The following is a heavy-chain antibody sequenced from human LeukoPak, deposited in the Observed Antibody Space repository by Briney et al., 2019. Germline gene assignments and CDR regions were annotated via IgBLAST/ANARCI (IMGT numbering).Heavy chain of an antibody. V-gene: IGHV3-7*01. CDR3: ARVICDYVWGSYRCHFDY. D-gene: IGHD3-16*02. Sequence: PGGSLRLSCATSGFTFSSYWMGWVRQAPGKGLQWVGNIKEDGSHLYYLDSVKGRFTISRDNARNSLRLQMNSLRAEDTAVYFCARVICDYVWGSYRCHFDYWGQGTLVSVSS. J-gene: IGHJ4*02. CDR1: GFTFSSYW. CDR2: IKEDGSHL.